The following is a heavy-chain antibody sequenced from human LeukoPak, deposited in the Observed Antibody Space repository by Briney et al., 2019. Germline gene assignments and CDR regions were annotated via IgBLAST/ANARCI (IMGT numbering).Heavy chain of an antibody. V-gene: IGHV3-48*04. CDR3: VRGRVGTTTQHFDC. Sequence: RGSLRLSCAASGFTFSTYSMNWVRQAPGKGLEWISYISSGSSTIHYADSVKGRFTISRDNAKNSLYLQMNSLRAEDTAMYYCVRGRVGTTTQHFDCWGQGTLVTVSS. CDR1: GFTFSTYS. J-gene: IGHJ4*02. CDR2: ISSGSSTI. D-gene: IGHD1-26*01.